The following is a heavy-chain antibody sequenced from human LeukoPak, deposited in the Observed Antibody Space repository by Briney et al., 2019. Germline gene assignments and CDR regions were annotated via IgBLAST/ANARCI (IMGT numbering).Heavy chain of an antibody. CDR3: ARESAAGITYYYYMDV. CDR1: GYTFTSYY. CDR2: INPSGGST. J-gene: IGHJ6*03. D-gene: IGHD6-13*01. V-gene: IGHV1-46*01. Sequence: GASVKVSCKASGYTFTSYYMHWVRQAPGQGLEWMGIINPSGGSTSYAQKFQGRVTMTRDTSTSTVYMELSSLRSEDTAVYYCARESAAGITYYYYMDVWGKGTTVTISS.